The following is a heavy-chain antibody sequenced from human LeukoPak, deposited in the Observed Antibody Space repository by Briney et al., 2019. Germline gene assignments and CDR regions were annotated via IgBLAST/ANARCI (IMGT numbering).Heavy chain of an antibody. V-gene: IGHV4-59*01. CDR3: ARDRRYSTSPYDAFDI. Sequence: PSETLSLTCTVSGGSINSYYWSWIRQPPGKGLEWLGYIYYSGSTNYNPSLESRVTISVDTSKNQFSLKLSSVTAADTAVYYCARDRRYSTSPYDAFDIWGQGTMVTVSS. CDR2: IYYSGST. D-gene: IGHD6-6*01. CDR1: GGSINSYY. J-gene: IGHJ3*02.